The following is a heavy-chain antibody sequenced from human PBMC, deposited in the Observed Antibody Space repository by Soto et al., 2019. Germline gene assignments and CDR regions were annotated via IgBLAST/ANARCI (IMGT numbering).Heavy chain of an antibody. CDR2: ISYDGSNK. J-gene: IGHJ6*02. V-gene: IGHV3-30-3*01. CDR3: ASGWELLLGYYGMDV. CDR1: GFTFSSYA. D-gene: IGHD1-26*01. Sequence: GGSLRLSCAASGFTFSSYAMHWVRQAPGKGLEWVAVISYDGSNKYYADSVKGRFTISRDNSKNTLYLQMNSLRAEDTAVYYCASGWELLLGYYGMDVWGQGTTVTVSS.